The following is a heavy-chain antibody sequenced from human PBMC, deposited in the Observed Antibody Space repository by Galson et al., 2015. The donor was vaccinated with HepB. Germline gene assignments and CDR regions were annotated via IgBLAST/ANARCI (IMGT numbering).Heavy chain of an antibody. CDR2: IDWDDDK. Sequence: PALVKPTQPLTLTCTFSGFSLSTSGMRVSWIRQPPGKALEWLARIDWDDDKFYSTSLKTRLTISKDTSKNQVVLTMTNMDPVDTATYYCARMGLFNWYFDLWGRGTLVTVSS. CDR3: ARMGLFNWYFDL. J-gene: IGHJ2*01. V-gene: IGHV2-70*04. CDR1: GFSLSTSGMR.